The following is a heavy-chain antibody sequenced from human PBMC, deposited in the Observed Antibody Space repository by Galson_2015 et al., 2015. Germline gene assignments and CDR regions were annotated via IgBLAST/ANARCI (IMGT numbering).Heavy chain of an antibody. Sequence: SVKVSCKASGYTFTTSGISWVRQAPGQGLEWMGWLSADNGNTNSAQKFQGRVTMTTDTSTSTAYMELRSLRSDDTAVYYCARDRSTIWYYFEYWGQGTLVTVSS. V-gene: IGHV1-18*01. D-gene: IGHD6-13*01. CDR2: LSADNGNT. J-gene: IGHJ4*02. CDR3: ARDRSTIWYYFEY. CDR1: GYTFTTSG.